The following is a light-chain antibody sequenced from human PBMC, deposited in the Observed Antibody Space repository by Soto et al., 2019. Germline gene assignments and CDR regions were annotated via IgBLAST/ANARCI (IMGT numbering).Light chain of an antibody. Sequence: DIQMTQSHPTLSASVGARVTITFRASQSISSWLAWYQQKPGKAPELLIYDASNLQSGVPSRFSGSGSGTEFTLTISSLQPDDVATFYCQQYNDFWTFGQGTIVDIK. V-gene: IGKV1-5*01. J-gene: IGKJ1*01. CDR1: QSISSW. CDR2: DAS. CDR3: QQYNDFWT.